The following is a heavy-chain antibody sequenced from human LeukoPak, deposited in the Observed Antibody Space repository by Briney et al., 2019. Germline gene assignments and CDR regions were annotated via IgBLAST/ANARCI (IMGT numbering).Heavy chain of an antibody. CDR2: TNHSGST. Sequence: SETLSLTCAVYGGSFSGYYWSWIRQPPGKGLEWIGETNHSGSTNYNPSLKSRVTISVDTSKNQFSLKLSSVTAADTAVYYCARGKLDYDILTGYYRNNWFDPWGQGTLVTVSS. J-gene: IGHJ5*02. CDR3: ARGKLDYDILTGYYRNNWFDP. V-gene: IGHV4-34*01. D-gene: IGHD3-9*01. CDR1: GGSFSGYY.